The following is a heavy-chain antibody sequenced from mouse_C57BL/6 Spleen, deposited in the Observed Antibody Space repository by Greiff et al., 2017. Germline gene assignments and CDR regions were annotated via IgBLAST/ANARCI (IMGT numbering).Heavy chain of an antibody. CDR3: ASTTANYFDY. Sequence: VKLMESGAELVKPGASVKLSCKASGYTFTSYWMHWVKQRPGRGLEWIGRIDPNSGGTKYNEKFKSKATLTVEEPSSTVYMQLSSLTSEDSAVYYCASTTANYFDYWGQGTTLTVSS. J-gene: IGHJ2*01. D-gene: IGHD1-2*01. CDR2: IDPNSGGT. V-gene: IGHV1-72*01. CDR1: GYTFTSYW.